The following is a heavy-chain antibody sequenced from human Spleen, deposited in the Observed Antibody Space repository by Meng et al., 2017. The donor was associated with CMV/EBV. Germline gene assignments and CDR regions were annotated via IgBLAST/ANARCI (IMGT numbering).Heavy chain of an antibody. CDR2: TRSKAYGGTI. CDR3: TRVGGYCSGGSCNSYYYYGLDV. Sequence: GGSLRLSCTTSGFIFGDYGINWVRQAPGRGLEWVGSTRSKAYGGTIEYAASVKGRFTISRDDFKRIAYLQMNSLKTEDTAVYYCTRVGGYCSGGSCNSYYYYGLDVWGQGTTVTVSS. J-gene: IGHJ6*02. V-gene: IGHV3-49*04. CDR1: GFIFGDYG. D-gene: IGHD2-15*01.